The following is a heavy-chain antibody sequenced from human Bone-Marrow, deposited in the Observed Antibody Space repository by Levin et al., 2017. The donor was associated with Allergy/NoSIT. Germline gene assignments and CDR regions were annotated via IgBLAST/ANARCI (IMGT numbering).Heavy chain of an antibody. CDR2: ISSSSSYI. CDR3: ASGYYDSSGLSSFDY. CDR1: GFTFSSYS. Sequence: GGSLRLSCAASGFTFSSYSMNWVRQAPGKGLEWVSSISSSSSYIYYADSVKGRFTISRDNAKNSLYLQMNSLRAEDTAVYYCASGYYDSSGLSSFDYWGQGTLVTVSS. J-gene: IGHJ4*02. D-gene: IGHD3-22*01. V-gene: IGHV3-21*01.